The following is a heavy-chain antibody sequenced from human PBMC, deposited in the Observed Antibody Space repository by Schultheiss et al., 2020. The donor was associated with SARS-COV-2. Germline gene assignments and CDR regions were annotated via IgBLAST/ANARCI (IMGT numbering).Heavy chain of an antibody. CDR2: IYYSGST. D-gene: IGHD3-3*01. Sequence: SETLSLTCTVSGGSISSYYWSWIRQHPGKGLEWIGYIYYSGSTYYNPSLKSRVTMSIDTSKNQFSLKLSSVTAADTAVYYCARASFSYGMDVWGQGTTVTVSS. CDR3: ARASFSYGMDV. V-gene: IGHV4-59*12. CDR1: GGSISSYY. J-gene: IGHJ6*02.